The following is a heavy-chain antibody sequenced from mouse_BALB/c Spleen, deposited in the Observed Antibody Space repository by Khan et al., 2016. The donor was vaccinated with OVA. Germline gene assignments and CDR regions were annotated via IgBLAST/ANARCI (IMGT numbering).Heavy chain of an antibody. CDR1: GYTFTTYW. V-gene: IGHV1-7*01. Sequence: QVQLQQSGAELAKPGASVKMSCKASGYTFTTYWMHWVKQRPGQGLEWIGYINPTSGYTDYNEKFKDKATLSADKSSSTAYMQLSSLTAEDTAVYYCTSARNDYWGHGNTLTVS. CDR3: TSARNDY. CDR2: INPTSGYT. D-gene: IGHD3-3*01. J-gene: IGHJ2*01.